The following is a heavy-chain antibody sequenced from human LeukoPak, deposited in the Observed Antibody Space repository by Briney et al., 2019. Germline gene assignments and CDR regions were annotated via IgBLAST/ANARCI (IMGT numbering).Heavy chain of an antibody. CDR3: AREGYSSSSPFDY. Sequence: GASVKVSCKASGYTFTSYAISWVRQAPGQGLEWMGRIIPILGIANYAQKFQGRVTITADKSTSTAYMELSSLRSEDTAVYYCAREGYSSSSPFDYWGQGTLVTVSS. CDR1: GYTFTSYA. V-gene: IGHV1-69*04. CDR2: IIPILGIA. D-gene: IGHD6-6*01. J-gene: IGHJ4*02.